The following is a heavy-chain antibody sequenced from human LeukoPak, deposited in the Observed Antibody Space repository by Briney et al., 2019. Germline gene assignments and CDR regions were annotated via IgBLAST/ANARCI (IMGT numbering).Heavy chain of an antibody. V-gene: IGHV4-30-4*01. CDR3: ARGYGDYESAWFDP. J-gene: IGHJ5*02. CDR1: GGSISSGDYY. D-gene: IGHD4-17*01. CDR2: IYYSGST. Sequence: PSQTLSLTCTVSGGSISSGDYYWSWIRQPPGKGLEWIGYIYYSGSTYYNPFLKSRVTISVDTSKNQFSLKLSSVTAADTAVYYCARGYGDYESAWFDPWGQGTLVTVSS.